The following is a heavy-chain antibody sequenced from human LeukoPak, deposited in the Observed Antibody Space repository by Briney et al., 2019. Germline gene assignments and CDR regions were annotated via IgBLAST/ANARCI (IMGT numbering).Heavy chain of an antibody. Sequence: PGGSLRLSCAASGFTFTSYAMHWVRQAPGKGLEWVSSISSSSSYIYYADSVKGRFTISRDNAKNSLYLQMNSLRAEDTAVYYCARDSSGWRPAFYYWGQGTLVTVSS. D-gene: IGHD6-19*01. J-gene: IGHJ4*02. V-gene: IGHV3-21*01. CDR1: GFTFTSYA. CDR2: ISSSSSYI. CDR3: ARDSSGWRPAFYY.